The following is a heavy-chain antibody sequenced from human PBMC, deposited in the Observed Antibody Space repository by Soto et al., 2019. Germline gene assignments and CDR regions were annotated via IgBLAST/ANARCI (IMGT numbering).Heavy chain of an antibody. V-gene: IGHV4-31*03. Sequence: QVQLQESGPGLVKPSQTLSLTCTVSGGSISSGGYYWSWIRQHPGKGLEWIGYIYYSGSTYYNPSLKSRVTISVDTSKNQFSLKLSSVTAADTAVYYCARGAMGGSGSDNWFDPWGQGTLVTVSS. J-gene: IGHJ5*02. CDR3: ARGAMGGSGSDNWFDP. CDR1: GGSISSGGYY. CDR2: IYYSGST. D-gene: IGHD3-10*01.